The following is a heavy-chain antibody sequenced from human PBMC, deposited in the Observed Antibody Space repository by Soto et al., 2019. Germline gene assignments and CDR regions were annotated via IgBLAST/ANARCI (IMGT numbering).Heavy chain of an antibody. Sequence: QVQLVQSGAEVKKPGASVKVSCKASGYTFTSYGISWVRQAPGQGLEWMGWISAYNGNTNYAQKLQGRVTMTTDTSTSTAYMELRSLRSDDKAVYYCARDKDDILTGSHFDYWGQGTLVTVSS. CDR2: ISAYNGNT. CDR3: ARDKDDILTGSHFDY. D-gene: IGHD3-9*01. CDR1: GYTFTSYG. V-gene: IGHV1-18*01. J-gene: IGHJ4*02.